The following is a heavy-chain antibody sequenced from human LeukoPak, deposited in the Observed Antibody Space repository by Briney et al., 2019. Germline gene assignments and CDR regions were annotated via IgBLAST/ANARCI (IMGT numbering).Heavy chain of an antibody. CDR1: GFTFSSYS. V-gene: IGHV3-48*01. J-gene: IGHJ5*02. CDR3: ARDRSVGTTTGLFDP. Sequence: PGGSLRLSCAASGFTFSSYSMNWVRQAPGKGLEWVSYIGGRGSNICYADSVKGRFTISRDNAKNSVNLQMNSLRAEDTAVYYCARDRSVGTTTGLFDPWGQGTLVTVSS. D-gene: IGHD1-26*01. CDR2: IGGRGSNI.